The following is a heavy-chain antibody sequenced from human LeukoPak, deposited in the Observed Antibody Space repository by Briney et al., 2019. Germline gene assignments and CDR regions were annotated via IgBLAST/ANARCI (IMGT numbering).Heavy chain of an antibody. CDR1: GYTFNTYG. V-gene: IGHV1-18*01. Sequence: ASVKVSCKASGYTFNTYGITWVRQAPGQGLEWMGWISGYNGKTKYAQKLQDRVTMTTDTSTTTAYMELRSLRSDDTAVYYCARAFNDFWSGYYRPAYYYYYMDVWGKGTTVTVSS. CDR2: ISGYNGKT. CDR3: ARAFNDFWSGYYRPAYYYYYMDV. D-gene: IGHD3-3*01. J-gene: IGHJ6*03.